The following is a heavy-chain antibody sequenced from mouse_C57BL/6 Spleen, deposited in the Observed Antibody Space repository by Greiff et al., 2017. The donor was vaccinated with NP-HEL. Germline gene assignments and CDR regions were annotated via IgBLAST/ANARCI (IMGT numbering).Heavy chain of an antibody. CDR3: ARQGGSDYDWFAY. CDR2: ISSGGSYT. D-gene: IGHD2-4*01. CDR1: GFTFSSYG. V-gene: IGHV5-6*02. J-gene: IGHJ3*01. Sequence: EVKLEESGGDLVKPGGSLKLSCAASGFTFSSYGMSWVRQTPDKRLEWVATISSGGSYTYYPDSVKGRFTISRDNAKNTLYLQMSSLKSEDTAMYYCARQGGSDYDWFAYWGQGTLVTVSA.